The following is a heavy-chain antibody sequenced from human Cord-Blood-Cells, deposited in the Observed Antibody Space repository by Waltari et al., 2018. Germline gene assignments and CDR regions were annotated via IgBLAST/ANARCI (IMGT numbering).Heavy chain of an antibody. Sequence: EVQLVESGGGLVQPGRSLRLSCAASGFPFDDYAMPWVRQAPGKGLEWVSGISWNSGSIGYADSVKGRFTISRDNAKNSLYLQMNSLRAEDTALYYCAKDYGSSWYAFDIWGQGTMVTVSS. CDR2: ISWNSGSI. V-gene: IGHV3-9*01. J-gene: IGHJ3*02. D-gene: IGHD6-13*01. CDR1: GFPFDDYA. CDR3: AKDYGSSWYAFDI.